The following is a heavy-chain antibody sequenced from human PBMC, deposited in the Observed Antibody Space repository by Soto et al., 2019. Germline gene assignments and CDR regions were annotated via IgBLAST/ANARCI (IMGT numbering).Heavy chain of an antibody. J-gene: IGHJ4*02. D-gene: IGHD2-2*01. CDR1: GFTFSIYT. CDR2: ISQTGSVI. CDR3: ARDVGGYCSSTCCCGGDIFDS. V-gene: IGHV3-21*01. Sequence: GGSLRLSCAASGFTFSIYTMNWVRQAPGKGLEWVSSISQTGSVIFYADSVKGRFTISRDNAKDSLYLQMNSLRAEDTAAYYCARDVGGYCSSTCCCGGDIFDSWGQGTLVTVSS.